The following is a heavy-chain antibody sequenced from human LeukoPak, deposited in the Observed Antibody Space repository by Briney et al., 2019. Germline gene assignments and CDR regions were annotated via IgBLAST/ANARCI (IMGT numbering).Heavy chain of an antibody. CDR2: ISGSGGST. CDR1: GFTFSSYA. Sequence: PGGSLRLSCAASGFTFSSYAMSWVRQAPGKGLEWVSAISGSGGSTYYGDSVQGRFTISRDNSKNTLYLQMNSLRAEDTAVYYCAKDHPRRSNGWSFDYWGQGTLVTVSS. CDR3: AKDHPRRSNGWSFDY. V-gene: IGHV3-23*01. J-gene: IGHJ4*02. D-gene: IGHD6-19*01.